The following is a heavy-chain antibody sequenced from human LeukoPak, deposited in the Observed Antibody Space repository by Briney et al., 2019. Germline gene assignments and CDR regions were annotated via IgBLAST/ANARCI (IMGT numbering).Heavy chain of an antibody. D-gene: IGHD3-3*01. CDR3: ARDFWSGKIRGYMDV. J-gene: IGHJ6*03. CDR1: GYTFTGYY. Sequence: ASVKVSCKASGYTFTGYYMHWVRQAPGQGLEWMGWINPNSGGTNYAQKFQGRVTMTRDTSISTAYMELSRLRSDDTAVYYCARDFWSGKIRGYMDVWGKGTTVTVSS. V-gene: IGHV1-2*02. CDR2: INPNSGGT.